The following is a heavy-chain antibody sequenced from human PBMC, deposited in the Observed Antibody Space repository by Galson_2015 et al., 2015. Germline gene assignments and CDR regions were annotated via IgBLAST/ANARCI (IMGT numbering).Heavy chain of an antibody. CDR1: GFTFSSYA. CDR3: AKAGDLWFGDLRQGYNWFDP. CDR2: ISGSGGST. J-gene: IGHJ5*02. D-gene: IGHD3-10*01. V-gene: IGHV3-23*01. Sequence: SLRLSCAASGFTFSSYAMSWVRQAPGKGLEWVSAISGSGGSTYYADSVKGRFTISRDNSKNTLYLQMNSLRAEDTAVYYCAKAGDLWFGDLRQGYNWFDPWGQGTLVTVSS.